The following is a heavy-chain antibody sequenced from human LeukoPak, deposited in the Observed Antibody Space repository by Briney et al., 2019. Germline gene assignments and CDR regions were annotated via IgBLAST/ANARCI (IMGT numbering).Heavy chain of an antibody. CDR2: INPNSGGT. V-gene: IGHV1-2*02. D-gene: IGHD3-10*01. CDR3: ARAVEILGELSY. Sequence: ASVKVSCKASGGTFSSYAISWVRQAPGQGLEWMGWINPNSGGTNYAQKFQGRVTMTRDTSISTAYMELSRLRSDDTAVYYCARAVEILGELSYWGQGTLVTVSS. CDR1: GGTFSSYA. J-gene: IGHJ4*02.